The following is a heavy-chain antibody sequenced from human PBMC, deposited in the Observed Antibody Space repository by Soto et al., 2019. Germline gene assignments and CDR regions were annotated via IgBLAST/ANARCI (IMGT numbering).Heavy chain of an antibody. Sequence: ASVKVSCKTSNYNFTNYAITWVRQAPGQGLEWVGWISTYNGNTKSAQNLQGRVTMTTDTSTATAYMELSRLRSDDTAVYYCAREASSGYDSTFDYWGQGTLVTVSS. J-gene: IGHJ4*02. CDR3: AREASSGYDSTFDY. V-gene: IGHV1-18*01. CDR2: ISTYNGNT. CDR1: NYNFTNYA. D-gene: IGHD5-12*01.